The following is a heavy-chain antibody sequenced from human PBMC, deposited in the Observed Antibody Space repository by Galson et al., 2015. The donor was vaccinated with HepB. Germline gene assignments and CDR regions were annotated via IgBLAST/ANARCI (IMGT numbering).Heavy chain of an antibody. CDR2: ISGSGGST. CDR1: GFTFSSYP. CDR3: AKGIGYCSSTSCYAAGYYYYYGMDV. D-gene: IGHD2-2*01. V-gene: IGHV3-23*01. J-gene: IGHJ6*02. Sequence: SLRLSCAASGFTFSSYPMSWVRQAPGKGLEWVSAISGSGGSTYYADSVKGRFTISRDNSKNTLYLQMNSQRAEDTAVYYCAKGIGYCSSTSCYAAGYYYYYGMDVWGQGTTVTVSS.